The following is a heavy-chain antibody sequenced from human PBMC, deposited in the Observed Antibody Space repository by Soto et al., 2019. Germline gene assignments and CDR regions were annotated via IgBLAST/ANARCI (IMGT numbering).Heavy chain of an antibody. CDR3: ANAGLMAADRNSIFDS. D-gene: IGHD2-8*01. CDR2: ISYDGINR. V-gene: IGHV3-30*18. Sequence: QVQLVESEGGVVQPGRSLRLSCAASGFTFTTYAMHWVRLAPGKGLEWVALISYDGINRYYADSVKGRFTISRDTSKNTLYLQMNSLRADDAADYYGANAGLMAADRNSIFDSWGQGTLVTVSS. J-gene: IGHJ4*02. CDR1: GFTFTTYA.